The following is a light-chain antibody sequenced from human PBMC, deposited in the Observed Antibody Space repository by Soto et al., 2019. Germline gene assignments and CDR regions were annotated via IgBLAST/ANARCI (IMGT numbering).Light chain of an antibody. V-gene: IGLV2-14*03. Sequence: SALTQPAPVSDSPGQSITISCTGTSSDVGGSNFVPWCQQHPGKPPKLIIYDVANRPSGVSNRFSGSKSGSTASLIISRLQTEDEADYYFDSYTSSTTYVFLTGNK. CDR1: SSDVGGSNF. J-gene: IGLJ1*01. CDR3: DSYTSSTTYV. CDR2: DVA.